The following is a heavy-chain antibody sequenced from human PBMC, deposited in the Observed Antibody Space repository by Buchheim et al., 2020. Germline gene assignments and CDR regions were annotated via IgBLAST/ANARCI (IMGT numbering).Heavy chain of an antibody. J-gene: IGHJ4*02. CDR2: VFYRGDV. CDR1: GGSISAYY. V-gene: IGHV4-59*07. D-gene: IGHD4-23*01. Sequence: QVRLQESGPGLVKPSGTLSLTCNVSGGSISAYYWSWVRQPPGKGLEWIGYVFYRGDVKYNPSLKSRVTISGDTSKNQLSLKLNSVTAADTAMYYCARGVGVKTELDYWGPGTL. CDR3: ARGVGVKTELDY.